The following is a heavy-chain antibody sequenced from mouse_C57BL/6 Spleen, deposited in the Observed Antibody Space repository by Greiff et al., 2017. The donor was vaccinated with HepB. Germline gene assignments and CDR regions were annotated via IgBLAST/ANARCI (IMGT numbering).Heavy chain of an antibody. CDR1: GFTFSDYY. V-gene: IGHV5-16*01. J-gene: IGHJ3*01. CDR2: INYDGSST. D-gene: IGHD3-2*02. CDR3: ARGSGSFAY. Sequence: EVQLQESEGGLVQPGSSMKLSCTASGFTFSDYYMAWVRQVPEKGLEWVANINYDGSSTYYLDSLKSRFIISRDNAKNILYLQMSSLKSEDTATYYCARGSGSFAYWGQGTLVTVSA.